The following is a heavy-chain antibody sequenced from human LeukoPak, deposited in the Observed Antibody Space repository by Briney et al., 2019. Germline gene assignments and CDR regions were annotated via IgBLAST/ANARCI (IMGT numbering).Heavy chain of an antibody. V-gene: IGHV4-34*01. D-gene: IGHD5-18*01. CDR2: INHSGST. CDR1: GGSFSGYY. J-gene: IGHJ4*02. CDR3: ARRYSYGDFDY. Sequence: SETLSLTCAVYGGSFSGYYWSWVRQPPGKGLEWIGEINHSGSTNYNPSLKSRVTISVDTSKNQFSLKLSSVTAADTAVYYCARRYSYGDFDYWGQGTLVTVSS.